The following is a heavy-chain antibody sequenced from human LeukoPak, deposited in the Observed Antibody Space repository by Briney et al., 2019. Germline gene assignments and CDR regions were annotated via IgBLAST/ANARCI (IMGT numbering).Heavy chain of an antibody. Sequence: SQTLSLTCAISGDSVSSNSAAWNWIRQSPSRGLEWLGRTYYRSKWYNDYAVSVKSRITINPDTSKNQFSLQLNSVTPEDTAVYYCAKDRDILTGWAHYFDYWGQGTLVTVSS. J-gene: IGHJ4*02. CDR1: GDSVSSNSAA. V-gene: IGHV6-1*01. CDR2: TYYRSKWYN. CDR3: AKDRDILTGWAHYFDY. D-gene: IGHD3-9*01.